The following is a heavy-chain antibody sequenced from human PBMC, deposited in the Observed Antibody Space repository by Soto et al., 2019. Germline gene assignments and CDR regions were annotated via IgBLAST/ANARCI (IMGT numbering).Heavy chain of an antibody. CDR3: TVGGYSPETFDY. CDR1: GYNFAGYW. Sequence: ESLKISCKGSGYNFAGYWIAWVRQMPGKGLELMGIIYPSDSDTRYRPSFQGQVTISADKSISSAYLQWSSLRASDTAMYYCTVGGYSPETFDYWGQGTLVTVSS. J-gene: IGHJ4*02. D-gene: IGHD6-13*01. V-gene: IGHV5-51*01. CDR2: IYPSDSDT.